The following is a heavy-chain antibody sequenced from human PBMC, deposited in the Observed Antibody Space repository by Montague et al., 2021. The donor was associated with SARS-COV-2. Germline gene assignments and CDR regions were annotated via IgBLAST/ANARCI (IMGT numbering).Heavy chain of an antibody. CDR3: ARGMSATNK. J-gene: IGHJ4*02. D-gene: IGHD4-11*01. CDR2: TYYRSKWYN. CDR1: GDSVSSHTAA. V-gene: IGHV6-1*01. Sequence: CAISGDSVSSHTAAWNWIRQSPSRGLEWLGRTYYRSKWYNDYAVSVKSRIGINADTSKNQFSLQLNSVTPEDTAVYYCARGMSATNKWGQGTLVTVSS.